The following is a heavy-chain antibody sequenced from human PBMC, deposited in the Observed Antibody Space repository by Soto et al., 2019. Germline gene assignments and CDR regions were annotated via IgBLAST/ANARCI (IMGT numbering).Heavy chain of an antibody. Sequence: EVQLVESGGGLVQPGRSLRLSCAASGFTFDDYAMHWVRQVLGKGLEWVSGINWNSGSIGYADSVKGRFAISRDNAKNSLHLQMNSLRAEDTAFYYCVKDESINWYSGHFRHWGQGTLVTVSS. CDR1: GFTFDDYA. CDR2: INWNSGSI. D-gene: IGHD6-13*01. V-gene: IGHV3-9*01. CDR3: VKDESINWYSGHFRH. J-gene: IGHJ1*01.